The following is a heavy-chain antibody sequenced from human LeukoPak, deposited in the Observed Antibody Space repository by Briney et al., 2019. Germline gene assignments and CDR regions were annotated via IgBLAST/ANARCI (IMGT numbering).Heavy chain of an antibody. Sequence: ASVTVSCTASGYTFTSYGISWVRQAPGQGLEWMGWISAYNGNTNYAQKLQGRVTMTTDTSTSTAYMELRSLRSDDTAVYYCASSNRPGHGMDVWGQGTTVTVSS. CDR2: ISAYNGNT. D-gene: IGHD1-14*01. J-gene: IGHJ6*02. V-gene: IGHV1-18*01. CDR1: GYTFTSYG. CDR3: ASSNRPGHGMDV.